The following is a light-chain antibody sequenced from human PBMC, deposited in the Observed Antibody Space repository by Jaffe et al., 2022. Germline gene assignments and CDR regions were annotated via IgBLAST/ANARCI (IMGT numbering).Light chain of an antibody. CDR1: QSINSW. Sequence: DIQMTQSPSTLAASVGDRVTITCRSSQSINSWLAWYQQKPGKAPKLLIYKASRLERGVPSRFSGSGSGTDFALTISSLQPDDFATYYCQQYESDNTFGQGTKLEIK. CDR2: KAS. V-gene: IGKV1-5*03. CDR3: QQYESDNT. J-gene: IGKJ2*01.